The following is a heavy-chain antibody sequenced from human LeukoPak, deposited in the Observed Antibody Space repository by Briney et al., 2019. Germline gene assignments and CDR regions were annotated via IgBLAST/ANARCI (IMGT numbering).Heavy chain of an antibody. CDR2: IYPGDSDT. V-gene: IGHV5-51*01. CDR1: GYSFTSYW. CDR3: ARDQRNGYNYGAFDI. J-gene: IGHJ3*02. Sequence: GESLKISCKGSGYSFTSYWIGWVRQMPGKGLEWMGIIYPGDSDTRYSPSFQGQVTISADKSISTAYLQWSSLKASDTAMYYCARDQRNGYNYGAFDIWGQGTMVTVSS. D-gene: IGHD5-24*01.